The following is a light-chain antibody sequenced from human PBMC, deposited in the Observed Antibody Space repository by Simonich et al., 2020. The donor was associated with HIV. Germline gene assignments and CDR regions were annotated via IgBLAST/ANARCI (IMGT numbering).Light chain of an antibody. CDR2: YQSDSDL. Sequence: QPVLTQPTSLSASPGASARIACTLRSGFNVGTYRVYWYQQKPGSLPRYLLRYQSDSDLQQGSGVPSRFSGSKDASANTGILLISGLQSEDEADYYCMIWHSSAVVFGGGTKLTVL. V-gene: IGLV5-45*01. CDR1: SGFNVGTYR. J-gene: IGLJ2*01. CDR3: MIWHSSAVV.